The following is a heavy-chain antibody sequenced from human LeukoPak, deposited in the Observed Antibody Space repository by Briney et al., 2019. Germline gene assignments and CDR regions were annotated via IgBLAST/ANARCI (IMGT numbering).Heavy chain of an antibody. CDR1: GYTFSAYH. D-gene: IGHD3-10*01. J-gene: IGHJ5*02. CDR3: TRGDKKENLSGPSGYFDP. Sequence: ASVKVSCKASGYTFSAYHIHWVRQAPGQGLEWMGWINPNSGGTNFAPKFHGRVSMTRDTSLSTAYMELSSLRSHDTAVYYCTRGDKKENLSGPSGYFDPWGQGSLVTVSS. CDR2: INPNSGGT. V-gene: IGHV1-2*02.